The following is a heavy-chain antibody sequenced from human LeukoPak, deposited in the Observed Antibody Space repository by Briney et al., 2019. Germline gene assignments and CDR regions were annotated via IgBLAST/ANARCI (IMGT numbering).Heavy chain of an antibody. J-gene: IGHJ4*02. Sequence: GESLKISCKGSGYSFTTYWIGWVRQMPGKGLEWMGIIFPGDSDTRYSPSFQGHITISADKSISTAYVQWNSLKASDTAMYYCARVRHRTASGVDYWGQGTLVTVSS. CDR3: ARVRHRTASGVDY. D-gene: IGHD3-10*01. CDR2: IFPGDSDT. CDR1: GYSFTTYW. V-gene: IGHV5-51*01.